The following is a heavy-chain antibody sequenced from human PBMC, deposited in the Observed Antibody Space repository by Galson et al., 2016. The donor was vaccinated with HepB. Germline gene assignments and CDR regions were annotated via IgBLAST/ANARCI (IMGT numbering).Heavy chain of an antibody. CDR2: ISTYSGNT. D-gene: IGHD2/OR15-2a*01. V-gene: IGHV1-18*01. CDR3: ARDVQYRFDS. J-gene: IGHJ4*02. Sequence: SVKVSCKASGYTFTTSGISWVRQAPGQGLEWMGWISTYSGNTKCAQKFQGGLTLTTDSSTTTAYMELRSLRFDDTALDYCARDVQYRFDSWGQGTLVTASS. CDR1: GYTFTTSG.